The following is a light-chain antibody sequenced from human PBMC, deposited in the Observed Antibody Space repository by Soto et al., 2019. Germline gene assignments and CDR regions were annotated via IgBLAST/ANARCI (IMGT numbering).Light chain of an antibody. J-gene: IGKJ1*01. CDR2: GAS. CDR1: QSVSSSY. Sequence: EIVLTQSPGPLSLSPGERATLSCRASQSVSSSYLAWYQQKPGQAPRLLIYGASSRATGIPDTFSASGSGTVFTLTISRLEPEDLSLYYCQQYGRSSWTLGQGTKVDSK. V-gene: IGKV3-20*01. CDR3: QQYGRSSWT.